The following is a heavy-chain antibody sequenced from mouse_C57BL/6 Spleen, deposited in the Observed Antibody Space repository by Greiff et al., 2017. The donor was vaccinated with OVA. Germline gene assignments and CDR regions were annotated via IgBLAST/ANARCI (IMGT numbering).Heavy chain of an antibody. J-gene: IGHJ1*03. V-gene: IGHV1-55*01. D-gene: IGHD1-1*01. Sequence: QVQLQQPGAELVKPGASVKMSCKASGYTFTSYWITWVKQRPGQGLEWIGDIYPGSGSTNYNEKFKSKATLTVDTSSSTAYMQLSSLTSEDSAVYYGARVGSSYWYFDVWGTGTTVTVSS. CDR2: IYPGSGST. CDR1: GYTFTSYW. CDR3: ARVGSSYWYFDV.